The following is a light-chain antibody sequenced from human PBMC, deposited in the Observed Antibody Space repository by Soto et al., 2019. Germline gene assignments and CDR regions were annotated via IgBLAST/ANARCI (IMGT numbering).Light chain of an antibody. CDR1: SSNIGAGYD. J-gene: IGLJ3*02. V-gene: IGLV1-40*01. CDR3: QSYDSSLHAVV. Sequence: QSVLTQPPSVSGAPGQRVTISCTGLSSNIGAGYDVNWYQQVPGTAPKLLIYGNKNRPSGVPDRFSGSRSGTSGSLAITGLQTEDEADYFCQSYDSSLHAVVFGGGTKLTVL. CDR2: GNK.